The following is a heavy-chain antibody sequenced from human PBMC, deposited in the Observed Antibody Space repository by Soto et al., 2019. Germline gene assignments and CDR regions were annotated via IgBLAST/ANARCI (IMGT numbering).Heavy chain of an antibody. J-gene: IGHJ5*02. CDR2: IDATGTT. CDR3: VRDGTKTLRDWFDP. CDR1: GASISGFY. D-gene: IGHD1-1*01. Sequence: QVQLQESGPGLVKPSETLSLTCTVSGASISGFYWSWIRKSAGKGLGWIGRIDATGTTDYNPSLQSRVMMSVDTSKKQFSLKLRSVTSADTAVYYCVRDGTKTLRDWFDPWGQGISVTVSS. V-gene: IGHV4-4*07.